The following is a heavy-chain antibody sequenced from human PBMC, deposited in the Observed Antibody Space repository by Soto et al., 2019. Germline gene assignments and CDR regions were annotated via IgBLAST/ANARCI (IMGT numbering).Heavy chain of an antibody. V-gene: IGHV4-30-4*01. D-gene: IGHD3-22*01. CDR3: AREVYYYDSSGYYPTQIDY. CDR2: IYYSGST. CDR1: GGSISSGDYY. J-gene: IGHJ4*02. Sequence: SETLSLTCTVSGGSISSGDYYWSWIRQPPGKGLEWIGYIYYSGSTYYNPSLKSRVTISVDTSKNQFSLKLSSVTAADTAVYYCAREVYYYDSSGYYPTQIDYWGQGTLVTVSS.